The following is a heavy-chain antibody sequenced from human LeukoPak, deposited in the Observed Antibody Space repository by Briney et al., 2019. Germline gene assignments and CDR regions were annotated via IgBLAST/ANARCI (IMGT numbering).Heavy chain of an antibody. CDR3: ARHSYYYYYYTDV. D-gene: IGHD2-21*01. V-gene: IGHV4-38-2*01. J-gene: IGHJ6*03. CDR1: GYSISSGYY. CDR2: IYHSGST. Sequence: SETLSLTCAVSGYSISSGYYWGWIRQPPGKGLEWIGSIYHSGSTYYNPSLKSRVTISVDTSKNQFSLKLSSVTAADTAVYYCARHSYYYYYYTDVWGQGTTVTVSS.